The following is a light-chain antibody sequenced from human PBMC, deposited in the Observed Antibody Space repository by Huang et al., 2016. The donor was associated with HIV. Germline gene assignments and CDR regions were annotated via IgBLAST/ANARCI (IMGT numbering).Light chain of an antibody. CDR1: QSVLYSPNNKNY. Sequence: DIVMTQSPDSLAVSLGARATINCKSSQSVLYSPNNKNYLAWYHKKPAQPPKLRSYWASTRECGVPDRFSGSGSGTDCSLTSSSLQAEDVAVYYCQQYYSPPYTFGQGPKLESK. J-gene: IGKJ2*01. CDR2: WAS. CDR3: QQYYSPPYT. V-gene: IGKV4-1*01.